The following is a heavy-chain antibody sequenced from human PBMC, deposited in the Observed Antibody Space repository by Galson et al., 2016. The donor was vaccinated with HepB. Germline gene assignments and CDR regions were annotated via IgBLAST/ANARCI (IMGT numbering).Heavy chain of an antibody. D-gene: IGHD5-18*01. CDR2: ISGSGYTT. Sequence: SLRLSCAASGFTFSSYGMTWVRQAPGKGLEWVSVISGSGYTTYYADSVKGRITISRDNSKNKRYLQMNSLKAEDTAVYYCAKAIQLWGFYYFDYWGQGTLVTVSS. CDR3: AKAIQLWGFYYFDY. CDR1: GFTFSSYG. J-gene: IGHJ4*02. V-gene: IGHV3-23*01.